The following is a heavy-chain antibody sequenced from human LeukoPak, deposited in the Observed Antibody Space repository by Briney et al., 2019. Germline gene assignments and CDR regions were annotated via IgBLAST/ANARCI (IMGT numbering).Heavy chain of an antibody. CDR3: ARGTGEPFDY. Sequence: SETLSLTCAVYGGSFSGYYWSWIRQPPGKGLEWIGEINHSGSTNYNPSLKSRVTISVDTSKNQFSLKLSSVTAADTAVYYGARGTGEPFDYWGQGTLVTVSS. J-gene: IGHJ4*02. D-gene: IGHD1-14*01. CDR2: INHSGST. CDR1: GGSFSGYY. V-gene: IGHV4-34*01.